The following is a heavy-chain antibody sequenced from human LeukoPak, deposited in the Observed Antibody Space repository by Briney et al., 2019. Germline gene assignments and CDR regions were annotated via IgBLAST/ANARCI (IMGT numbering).Heavy chain of an antibody. Sequence: PGGSLRLSCAASGFSFDTHGMHWVRQAPGKGLEWVAVIWYDGSKKYYADSVKGRFTISRDNYKKSLFLQMNSLRAEDTAPYYCARDVFADSSGGSFDFWGQGTLVTVSS. D-gene: IGHD3-16*01. CDR1: GFSFDTHG. J-gene: IGHJ4*02. CDR3: ARDVFADSSGGSFDF. CDR2: IWYDGSKK. V-gene: IGHV3-33*01.